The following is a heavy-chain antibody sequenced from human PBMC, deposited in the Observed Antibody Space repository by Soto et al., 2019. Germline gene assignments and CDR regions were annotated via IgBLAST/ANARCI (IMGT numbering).Heavy chain of an antibody. CDR3: AKDRSSSSKYYYYGMDV. D-gene: IGHD6-6*01. V-gene: IGHV3-30*18. CDR1: GFTFSTYA. CDR2: ISYDGSNK. Sequence: GGSLRLSCVASGFTFSTYAMTWVRQAPGKGLEWVAVISYDGSNKYYADSVKGRFTISRDNSKNTLYLQMNSLRAEDTAVYYCAKDRSSSSKYYYYGMDVWGQGTTVTVSS. J-gene: IGHJ6*02.